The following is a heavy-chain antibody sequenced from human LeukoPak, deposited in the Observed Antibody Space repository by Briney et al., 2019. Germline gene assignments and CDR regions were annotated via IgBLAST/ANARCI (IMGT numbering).Heavy chain of an antibody. CDR3: AKGSGLVFPGQNFDY. D-gene: IGHD2-15*01. CDR1: GFTFSSYG. CDR2: IRHDGSNK. J-gene: IGHJ4*02. Sequence: PGGSLRLSCAASGFTFSSYGMHWVRQAPGKGLEWVAFIRHDGSNKYYADSVKGRFTISRDNSKNTLYLQMNSLRAEDTAVYYCAKGSGLVFPGQNFDYWGQGTLVTVSS. V-gene: IGHV3-30*02.